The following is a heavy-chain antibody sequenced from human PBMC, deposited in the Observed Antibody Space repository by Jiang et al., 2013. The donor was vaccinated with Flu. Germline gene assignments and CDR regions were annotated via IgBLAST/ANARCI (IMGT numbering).Heavy chain of an antibody. D-gene: IGHD4-17*01. J-gene: IGHJ6*02. CDR3: ARAQGGYGDYVYYYYYGMDV. V-gene: IGHV3-30-3*01. Sequence: WVAVISYDGSINTTQTPSKGRFTISRDNSKNTLYLQMNSLRAEDTAVYYCARAQGGYGDYVYYYYYGMDVWGQGTTVTVSS. CDR2: ISYDGSI.